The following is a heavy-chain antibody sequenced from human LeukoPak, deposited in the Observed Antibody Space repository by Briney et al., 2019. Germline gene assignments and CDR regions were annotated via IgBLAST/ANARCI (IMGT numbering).Heavy chain of an antibody. CDR3: ASGIVRGVMPFDY. V-gene: IGHV3-21*04. Sequence: PGGSLRLSSAASGFTSSSYSMNWVRQAPGKRLERVSFITISRSDIYSAPSVKGRFTISRDNAKNTLYFQMNSLRARATALYSFASGIVRGVMPFDYWGQGTLVNVSS. CDR2: ITISRSDI. CDR1: GFTSSSYS. J-gene: IGHJ4*02. D-gene: IGHD3-10*01.